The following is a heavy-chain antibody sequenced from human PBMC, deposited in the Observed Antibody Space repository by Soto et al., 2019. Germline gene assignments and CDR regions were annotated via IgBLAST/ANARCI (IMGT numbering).Heavy chain of an antibody. CDR2: IYPDDSDT. Sequence: GESLKISCEGSGYTFSSYSIGWVRQMPGKGLEWMGIIYPDDSDTRYSPSFRGQVTISVDKSISRAYLQWSSLKASDSAMYFCARIGSSCNPFDYWGRGTLVIVSS. J-gene: IGHJ4*02. D-gene: IGHD2-2*01. V-gene: IGHV5-51*01. CDR3: ARIGSSCNPFDY. CDR1: GYTFSSYS.